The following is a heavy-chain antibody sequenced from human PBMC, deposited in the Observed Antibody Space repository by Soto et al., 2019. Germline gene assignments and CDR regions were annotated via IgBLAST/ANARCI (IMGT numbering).Heavy chain of an antibody. CDR2: IYYSGST. CDR3: ARHGRDYYGSGSYYPYYYGMDV. J-gene: IGHJ6*02. Sequence: SETLSLTCTVSGGSISSSSYYWGWIRQPPGKGLEWIGSIYYSGSTYYNPSLKSRVTISVDTSKNQFSLKLSSVTAADTAVYYCARHGRDYYGSGSYYPYYYGMDVWGQGTTVTVSS. D-gene: IGHD3-10*01. CDR1: GGSISSSSYY. V-gene: IGHV4-39*01.